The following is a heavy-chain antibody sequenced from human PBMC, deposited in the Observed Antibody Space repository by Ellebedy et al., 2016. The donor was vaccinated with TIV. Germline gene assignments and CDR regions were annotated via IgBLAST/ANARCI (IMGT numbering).Heavy chain of an antibody. Sequence: ASVKVSCKASGYTFTSYYMHWVRQAPGQGLEWMGIINPSGGSTSYAQKFQGRVTITADESTSTVYMELSSLRSEDTAVYYCARAAAMAEFDYWGQGTLVTVSS. J-gene: IGHJ4*02. CDR2: INPSGGST. V-gene: IGHV1-46*01. CDR1: GYTFTSYY. D-gene: IGHD5-18*01. CDR3: ARAAAMAEFDY.